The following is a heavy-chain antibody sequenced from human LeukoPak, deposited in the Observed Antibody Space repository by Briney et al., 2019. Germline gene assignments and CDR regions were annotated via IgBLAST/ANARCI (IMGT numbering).Heavy chain of an antibody. D-gene: IGHD1-1*01. V-gene: IGHV3-9*01. J-gene: IGHJ4*02. CDR2: ISWNSGSI. Sequence: GGSLRLSCAASGFTFDDYAMHWVRQAPGKGLEWVSGISWNSGSIGYADSVKGRFTISRDNAKNSLYLQMNSLSADDTAIYYCARTARSGDIRGQGTLVTVSS. CDR1: GFTFDDYA. CDR3: ARTARSGDI.